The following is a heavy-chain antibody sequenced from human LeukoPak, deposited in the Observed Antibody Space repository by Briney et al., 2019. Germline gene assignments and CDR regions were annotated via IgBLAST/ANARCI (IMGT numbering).Heavy chain of an antibody. Sequence: GGSLRLSCAASGFTFSSYGMHWVRQAPGKGLEWVAFIHYNGGSVYYADSLKGRFTVSRDNSAKILYLQMNSLRPEDTALYYCAKAPYYYESSAYFYDWGQGTLVTVSS. CDR3: AKAPYYYESSAYFYD. D-gene: IGHD3-22*01. V-gene: IGHV3-30*02. CDR2: IHYNGGSV. CDR1: GFTFSSYG. J-gene: IGHJ4*02.